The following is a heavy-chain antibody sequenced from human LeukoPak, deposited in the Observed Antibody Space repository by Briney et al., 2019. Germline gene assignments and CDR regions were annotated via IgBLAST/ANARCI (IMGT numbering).Heavy chain of an antibody. V-gene: IGHV3-7*03. D-gene: IGHD3-3*01. CDR1: GFTFSNAW. CDR3: ARDQYDTWSRRGNFDS. Sequence: GGSLRLSCAASGFTFSNAWMNWVRQAPGKGLEWVANIKLDGSEKNYVDSVKGRFTISRDNTKNSLYLQMNSLRAEDTAVFYCARDQYDTWSRRGNFDSWGQGTLVIVSS. CDR2: IKLDGSEK. J-gene: IGHJ4*02.